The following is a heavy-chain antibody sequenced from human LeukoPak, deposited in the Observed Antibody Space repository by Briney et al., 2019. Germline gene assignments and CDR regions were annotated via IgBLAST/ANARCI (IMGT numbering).Heavy chain of an antibody. CDR1: GGSISSSSYY. CDR3: ARLSVSDDSSGYWWYGPWRYYYMDV. J-gene: IGHJ6*03. CDR2: IYYSGST. D-gene: IGHD3-22*01. Sequence: SETLSLTCTVSGGSISSSSYYWGWIRQPPGKGLEWIGSIYYSGSTYYNPSLKSRVTISVDTSKNQFSLKLSSVTAADTAVYYCARLSVSDDSSGYWWYGPWRYYYMDVWGKGTRVTISS. V-gene: IGHV4-39*01.